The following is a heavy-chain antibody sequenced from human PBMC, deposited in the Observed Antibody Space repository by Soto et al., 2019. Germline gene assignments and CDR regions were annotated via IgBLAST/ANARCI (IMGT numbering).Heavy chain of an antibody. CDR3: ARQPGIAAHFDF. Sequence: QLQLQESGPGLVKPSETLSLTCSVSGGSISSSSHYWGWIRQSPGKGLDWIGSIYYRGSAYYNQSLKSRVTISVDTSKNQFSLKLRSVTAADPSVYYCARQPGIAAHFDFWGQGTLVTVSS. CDR2: IYYRGSA. CDR1: GGSISSSSHY. D-gene: IGHD6-13*01. J-gene: IGHJ4*02. V-gene: IGHV4-39*01.